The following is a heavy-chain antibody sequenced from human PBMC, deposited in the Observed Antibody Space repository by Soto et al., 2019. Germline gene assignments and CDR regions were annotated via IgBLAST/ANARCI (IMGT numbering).Heavy chain of an antibody. CDR3: AKERRVVAATWSTGDY. CDR1: GFHFSSYA. V-gene: IGHV3-23*01. CDR2: ISGSGGST. J-gene: IGHJ4*02. D-gene: IGHD2-15*01. Sequence: GGSLRLSCTASGFHFSSYAMSWVRQAPGKGLEWVSAISGSGGSTYYADSVKGRFTISRDNSKNTLYLQMNSLRAEDTAVYYCAKERRVVAATWSTGDYWGQGTLVTVSS.